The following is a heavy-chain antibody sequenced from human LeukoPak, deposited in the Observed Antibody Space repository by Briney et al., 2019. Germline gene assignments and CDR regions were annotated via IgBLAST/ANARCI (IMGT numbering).Heavy chain of an antibody. J-gene: IGHJ4*02. CDR3: ARRRGGCGEGEFDY. D-gene: IGHD3-16*01. CDR2: IRGDATT. CDR1: GFTASSKY. Sequence: GRSLRLSCTASGFTASSKYMSWVRQAPGKGLEWVSFIRGDATTAYADSVQGRFPNSRDDSKNTLYLQMDSLRVEDTAVYYCARRRGGCGEGEFDYWGQGTLVTVSS. V-gene: IGHV3-66*04.